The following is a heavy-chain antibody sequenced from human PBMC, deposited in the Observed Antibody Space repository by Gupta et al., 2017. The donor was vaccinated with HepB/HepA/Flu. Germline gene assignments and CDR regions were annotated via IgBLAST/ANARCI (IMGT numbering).Heavy chain of an antibody. V-gene: IGHV3-9*01. CDR1: GFTFADYA. CDR2: ISWNSGSI. J-gene: IGHJ4*02. D-gene: IGHD6-19*01. CDR3: AKDMISSGWYRGIDY. Sequence: EVQLVESGGGLVQPGRSLRLSCAASGFTFADYAMHWVRQAPGKGLEWVSGISWNSGSIGYADSVKGRFTISRDNAKNSLYLQMNSLRAEDTALYYCAKDMISSGWYRGIDYWGQGTLVTVSS.